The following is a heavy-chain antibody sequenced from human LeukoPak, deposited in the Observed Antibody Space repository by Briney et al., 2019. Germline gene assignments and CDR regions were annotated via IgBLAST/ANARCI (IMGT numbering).Heavy chain of an antibody. J-gene: IGHJ3*02. CDR2: ISYDGSNK. CDR1: GFTFSSYA. CDR3: AAGRFWYGENDAFDI. Sequence: PGGSLRLSCAASGFTFSSYAMHWVRQAPGKGLEWVAVISYDGSNKYYADSVKGRFTISRDNSKNTLYLQMNSLRAEDTAVYYCAAGRFWYGENDAFDIWGQGTMVTVSS. D-gene: IGHD3-10*01. V-gene: IGHV3-30*04.